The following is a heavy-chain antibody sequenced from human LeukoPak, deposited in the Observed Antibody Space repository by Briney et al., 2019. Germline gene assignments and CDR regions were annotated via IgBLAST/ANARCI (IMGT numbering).Heavy chain of an antibody. CDR1: GFTFSSYG. D-gene: IGHD3-10*01. J-gene: IGHJ4*02. CDR2: IRYDGSNK. V-gene: IGHV3-33*01. Sequence: GGSLRLSCAASGFTFSSYGMHWVRQAPGKGLEWVAVIRYDGSNKYYADSVKGRFTISRDNSKNTLYLQMNSLRAEDTAVYYCARLPGGVRGVIITQDYWGQGTLVTVSS. CDR3: ARLPGGVRGVIITQDY.